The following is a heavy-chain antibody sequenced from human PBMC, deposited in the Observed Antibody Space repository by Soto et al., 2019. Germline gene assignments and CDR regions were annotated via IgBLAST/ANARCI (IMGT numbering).Heavy chain of an antibody. CDR3: PKGTAVAYQWFDP. Sequence: QVELVESGGGVVQPGRSLRLSCEASGFTFSSYGMHWVRQAPGKGLEWVAAISHDGTDRYYANSVKGRFTISRDNSKNTLYLQMNSLRSEDTAIYHCPKGTAVAYQWFDPWGQGTLVTVSS. CDR1: GFTFSSYG. CDR2: ISHDGTDR. J-gene: IGHJ5*02. D-gene: IGHD6-19*01. V-gene: IGHV3-30*18.